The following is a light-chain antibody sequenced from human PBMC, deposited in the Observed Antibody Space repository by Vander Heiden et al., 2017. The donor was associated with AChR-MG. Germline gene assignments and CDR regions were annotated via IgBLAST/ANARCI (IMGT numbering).Light chain of an antibody. V-gene: IGLV2-23*01. CDR1: SSDVGSYKL. CDR3: CSYAGSPPWV. J-gene: IGLJ3*02. CDR2: EGT. Sequence: QSALTQTASVSGSPGQAITISCTGTSSDVGSYKLVSWYQHHPGNAPNLLIYEGTKRPSGISHRFSGSKSGNTASLTISGLQAEDEADYYCCSYAGSPPWVFGGGTKLTVL.